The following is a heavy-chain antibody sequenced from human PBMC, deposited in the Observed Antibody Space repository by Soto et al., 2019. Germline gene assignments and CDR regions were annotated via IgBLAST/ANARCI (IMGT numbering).Heavy chain of an antibody. Sequence: VQLVESGGGVVQPGRSLRLSCAASGFTFSSYAMHWVRQAPGKGLEWVAVISYDGSNKYYADSVKGRFTISRDNSKNTLYLQMNSLRAEDTAVYYCARVKAAAGSNDAFDIWGQGTMVTVSS. CDR3: ARVKAAAGSNDAFDI. V-gene: IGHV3-30-3*01. CDR2: ISYDGSNK. D-gene: IGHD6-13*01. CDR1: GFTFSSYA. J-gene: IGHJ3*02.